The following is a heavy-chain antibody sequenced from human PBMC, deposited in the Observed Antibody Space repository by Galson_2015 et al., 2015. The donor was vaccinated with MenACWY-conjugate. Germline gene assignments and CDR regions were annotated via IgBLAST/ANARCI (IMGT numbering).Heavy chain of an antibody. CDR2: INRDGSST. CDR3: ARDPERGDGYVLDY. CDR1: GFTFSSYW. D-gene: IGHD5-24*01. J-gene: IGHJ4*02. V-gene: IGHV3-74*01. Sequence: SLRLSCAASGFTFSSYWMYWVRQAPGKGLVWVAHINRDGSSTSYADSVKGRFPISRDNAKNMLYLQMNSLRAEDTAVYYCARDPERGDGYVLDYWGQGTLVTVSS.